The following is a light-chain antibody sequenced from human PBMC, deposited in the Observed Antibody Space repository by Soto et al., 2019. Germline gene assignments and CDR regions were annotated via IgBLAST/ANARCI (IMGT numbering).Light chain of an antibody. CDR1: QSVRTN. Sequence: EVMMTQFPDTVSVTPGETVTLSCRASQSVRTNLAWYQQRPGQAPRLLIHYSSTRATDVPARFSGSGSGTNFTLAISSLQYEDFAVYFCQQYAYWPETFGQGTKVDIK. J-gene: IGKJ1*01. CDR2: YSS. V-gene: IGKV3D-15*01. CDR3: QQYAYWPET.